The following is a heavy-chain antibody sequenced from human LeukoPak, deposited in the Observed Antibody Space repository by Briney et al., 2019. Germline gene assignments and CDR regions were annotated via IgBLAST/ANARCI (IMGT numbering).Heavy chain of an antibody. J-gene: IGHJ6*02. V-gene: IGHV4-59*08. CDR3: ARTGYYAAGSSYYYGMDV. Sequence: SETLSLTCTVSGGSNNNFYWSWIRRPPGKGLEWIGYIFYSGSTNYNPSLESRVTISIDTSKNQFSLKVNSLTAADTAVYYCARTGYYAAGSSYYYGMDVWGQGTTVTVSS. D-gene: IGHD3-10*01. CDR2: IFYSGST. CDR1: GGSNNNFY.